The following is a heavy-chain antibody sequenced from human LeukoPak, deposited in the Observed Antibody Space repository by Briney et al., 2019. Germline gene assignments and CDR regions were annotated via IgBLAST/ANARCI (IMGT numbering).Heavy chain of an antibody. CDR1: GYIFTSYW. CDR2: IYPGDSDT. D-gene: IGHD6-19*01. V-gene: IGHV5-51*01. Sequence: GESLKISCKGSGYIFTSYWIGWVRQMPGKGLEWMGFIYPGDSDTRYSPSFQGQVTISADKSISTAYLQWTSLKASDIAMYYCARSSGRRYFDYWGQGTLVTVSS. J-gene: IGHJ4*02. CDR3: ARSSGRRYFDY.